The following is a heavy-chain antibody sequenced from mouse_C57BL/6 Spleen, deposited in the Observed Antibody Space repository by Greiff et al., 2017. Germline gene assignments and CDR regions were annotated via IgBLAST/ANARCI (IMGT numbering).Heavy chain of an antibody. J-gene: IGHJ4*01. D-gene: IGHD5-1-1*01. CDR3: AREINNYEGYYAMDD. V-gene: IGHV1-55*01. CDR1: GYTFTSYW. CDR2: IYPGSGST. Sequence: QVQLQQPGAELVKPGASVKMSCKASGYTFTSYWITWVKQRPGQGLEWIGDIYPGSGSTNYNEKFKSKATLTVDTSSSTAYMQLSSLTSEDSAVXYSAREINNYEGYYAMDDWGQGTSGTVSS.